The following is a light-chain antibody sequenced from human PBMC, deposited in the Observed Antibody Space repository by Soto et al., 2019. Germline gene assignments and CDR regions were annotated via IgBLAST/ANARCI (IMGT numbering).Light chain of an antibody. CDR3: KQYGSSPPLT. J-gene: IGKJ4*01. Sequence: EFVLTQSPGKLSLSPGERATLSCRASQSISSSFLAWYQQKPGQAPRLLIYDASSRGTGIPDRFSGSGSGTDVSLTISRLGPEDFGVYYCKQYGSSPPLTFGGGNKVEIK. V-gene: IGKV3-20*01. CDR2: DAS. CDR1: QSISSSF.